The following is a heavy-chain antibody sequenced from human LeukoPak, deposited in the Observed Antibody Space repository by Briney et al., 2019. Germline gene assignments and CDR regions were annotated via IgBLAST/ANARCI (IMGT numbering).Heavy chain of an antibody. V-gene: IGHV3-23*01. CDR2: ISETGGTI. D-gene: IGHD5-24*01. J-gene: IGHJ4*02. CDR1: GFTVSSNY. CDR3: AREMTIITYSFDS. Sequence: PGGSLRLSCAASGFTVSSNYMSWVRQAPGKGLEWVSAISETGGTIHYADSVRGRLTISRDNSKNTLYLQMNSLRAEDTAVYYCAREMTIITYSFDSWGQGTLVTVSS.